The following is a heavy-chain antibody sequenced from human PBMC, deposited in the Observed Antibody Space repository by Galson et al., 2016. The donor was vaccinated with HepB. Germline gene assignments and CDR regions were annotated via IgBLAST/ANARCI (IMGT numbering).Heavy chain of an antibody. Sequence: PALVKPTQTLTLTCTFSGFSLSPTGVGVGWIRQPPGKALEWLALIFWDDDKRYSPSLRSRLTITKDTSKNQVVLTMTNMDPVDTGTYFCARWESARLRDFWGQGTLVAVTS. CDR2: IFWDDDK. D-gene: IGHD5-24*01. CDR1: GFSLSPTGVG. V-gene: IGHV2-5*02. CDR3: ARWESARLRDF. J-gene: IGHJ1*01.